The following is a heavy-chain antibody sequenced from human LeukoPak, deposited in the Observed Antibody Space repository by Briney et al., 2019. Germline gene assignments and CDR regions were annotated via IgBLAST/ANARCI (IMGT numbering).Heavy chain of an antibody. J-gene: IGHJ4*02. D-gene: IGHD6-19*01. CDR2: INPDSGGT. CDR1: AYTFTGYY. V-gene: IGHV1-2*02. Sequence: GASVKVSCKASAYTFTGYYMHWVRQAPGQGLEWMGWINPDSGGTNYAQKFQGRATMTRDTSISTAYMEVSRLRSDDTAVYYCAREGSGWYGNFDHWGQGTLVTVSS. CDR3: AREGSGWYGNFDH.